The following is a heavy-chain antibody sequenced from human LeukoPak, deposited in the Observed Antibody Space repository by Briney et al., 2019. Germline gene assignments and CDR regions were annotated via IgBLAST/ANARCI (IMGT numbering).Heavy chain of an antibody. Sequence: ASVKVSCKASGYTFTSYYMHWVRQAPGQGLEWMGIINPSGGSTSYAQKFQGRVTMTRDTSTNTVYMELSSLRSEDTAVYYCARWGYCSGGRCSSNGAFDIWGQGTMVTVSS. CDR3: ARWGYCSGGRCSSNGAFDI. CDR1: GYTFTSYY. CDR2: INPSGGST. V-gene: IGHV1-46*01. D-gene: IGHD2-15*01. J-gene: IGHJ3*02.